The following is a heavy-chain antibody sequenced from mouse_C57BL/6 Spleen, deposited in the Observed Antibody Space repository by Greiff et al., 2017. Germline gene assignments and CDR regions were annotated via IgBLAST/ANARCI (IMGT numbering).Heavy chain of an antibody. J-gene: IGHJ4*01. CDR1: GYTFTSYW. CDR3: ARARYDYAMDY. D-gene: IGHD1-1*01. CDR2: IDPSDSYT. V-gene: IGHV1-50*01. Sequence: VQLQQPGAELVKPGASVKLSCKASGYTFTSYWMQWVKQRPGQGLEWIGEIDPSDSYTNYNQKFKGKATLTVDTSSSTAYMQLSSLTSEDSAVYYCARARYDYAMDYWGQGTSVTVSS.